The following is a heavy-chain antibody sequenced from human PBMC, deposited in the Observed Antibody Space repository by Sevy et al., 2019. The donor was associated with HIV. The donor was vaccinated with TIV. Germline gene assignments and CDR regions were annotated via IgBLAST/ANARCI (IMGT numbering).Heavy chain of an antibody. CDR3: AKDKESAVAGTGFDY. D-gene: IGHD6-19*01. CDR2: ISGSGGST. CDR1: GFTFSSYA. J-gene: IGHJ4*02. Sequence: GGSLRLSCAASGFTFSSYAMSWVRQAPGKGVEWVSAISGSGGSTYYADSVKGRFTISRDNSKNTLYLQMNSLRAEDTAVYYCAKDKESAVAGTGFDYWGQGTLVTVSS. V-gene: IGHV3-23*01.